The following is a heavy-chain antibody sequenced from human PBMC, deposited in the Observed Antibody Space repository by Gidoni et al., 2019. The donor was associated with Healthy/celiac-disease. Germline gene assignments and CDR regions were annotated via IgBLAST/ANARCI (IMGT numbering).Heavy chain of an antibody. CDR1: VGSFSGYY. Sequence: QVQLQQWGAGLLKPSETLSLTCAVYVGSFSGYYWSWIRQPPGKGLEWIGEINHSGSTNYNPSLKSRVTISVDTSKNQFSLKLSSVTAADTAVYYCARGTSVAGTRNWFDPWGQGTLVTVSS. J-gene: IGHJ5*02. D-gene: IGHD6-19*01. V-gene: IGHV4-34*01. CDR3: ARGTSVAGTRNWFDP. CDR2: INHSGST.